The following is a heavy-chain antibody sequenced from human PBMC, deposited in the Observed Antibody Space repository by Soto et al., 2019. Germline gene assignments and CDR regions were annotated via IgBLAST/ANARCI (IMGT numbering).Heavy chain of an antibody. CDR1: GFTFSSYA. Sequence: PGGSLRLSCAASGFTFSSYAMSWVRQAPGKGLEWVSYISSSGSTIYYADSVKGRFTISRDNAKNSLYLQMNSLRAEDTAVYYCARPQGTQSNRWNDAFDIWGQGTMVTVSS. D-gene: IGHD1-1*01. J-gene: IGHJ3*02. CDR3: ARPQGTQSNRWNDAFDI. CDR2: ISSSGSTI. V-gene: IGHV3-48*03.